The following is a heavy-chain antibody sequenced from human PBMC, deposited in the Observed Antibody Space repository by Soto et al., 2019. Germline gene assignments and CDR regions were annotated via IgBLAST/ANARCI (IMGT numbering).Heavy chain of an antibody. CDR3: ALECQNSTWDRAFDL. Sequence: QVHLVQSGAEVKKPGSSVKVSCKASGGTFNTHALNWVRQAPGQGLEWMAGIIPLFGTPNYSQNFQGRVTVTADESTSTAYIELSGLTSENTAVYYLALECQNSTWDRAFDLWGWGTMVTVSS. CDR1: GGTFNTHA. V-gene: IGHV1-69*01. CDR2: IIPLFGTP. D-gene: IGHD1-26*01. J-gene: IGHJ3*01.